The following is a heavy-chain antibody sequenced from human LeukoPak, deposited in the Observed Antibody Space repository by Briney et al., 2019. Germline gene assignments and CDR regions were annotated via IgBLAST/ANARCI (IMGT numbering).Heavy chain of an antibody. CDR3: GRQGYTASHYFFDF. CDR2: IYTTGAT. J-gene: IGHJ4*02. D-gene: IGHD5-24*01. V-gene: IGHV4-4*07. CDR1: SGSISSYY. Sequence: PSETLSLTCSVSSGSISSYYWGWVRQPPGKGLERIGRIYTTGATQYNPSLKSRLTMSVDTSTNQFSLNLRSVSAADTAVYYCGRQGYTASHYFFDFWSQGTLVAVS.